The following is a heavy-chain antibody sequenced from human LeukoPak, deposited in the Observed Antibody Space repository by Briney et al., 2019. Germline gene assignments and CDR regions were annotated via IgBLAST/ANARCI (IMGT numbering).Heavy chain of an antibody. V-gene: IGHV3-66*02. CDR1: GFTLSSNY. Sequence: GGSLRLSCAASGFTLSSNYMTWLRQAPGKGLEWVSLIYGADAAYYAESVRGRFIISRDNLKNTLFLQMNSLRVEDTALYYCVTSTGQQFIPYDYWGQGTHVTVSS. J-gene: IGHJ4*02. CDR3: VTSTGQQFIPYDY. D-gene: IGHD6-13*01. CDR2: IYGADAA.